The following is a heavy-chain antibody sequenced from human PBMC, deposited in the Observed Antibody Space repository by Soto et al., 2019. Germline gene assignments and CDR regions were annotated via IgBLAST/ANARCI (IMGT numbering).Heavy chain of an antibody. D-gene: IGHD1-7*01. J-gene: IGHJ6*02. CDR3: ARYNWNYPYYYYGMDV. Sequence: XSVKVSCKASGXTFTGYYMHWVRQAPGQGLEWMGWINPNSGGTNYAQKFQGWVTMTRDTSISTAYMELSSLRSEDTAVYYCARYNWNYPYYYYGMDVWGQGTTVTVSS. CDR1: GXTFTGYY. CDR2: INPNSGGT. V-gene: IGHV1-2*04.